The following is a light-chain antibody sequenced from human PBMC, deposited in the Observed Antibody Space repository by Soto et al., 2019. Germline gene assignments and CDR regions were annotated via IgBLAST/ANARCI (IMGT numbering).Light chain of an antibody. J-gene: IGKJ1*01. CDR1: QTISSW. V-gene: IGKV1-39*01. Sequence: DIQMTQSPSSLSASIGDRVTISCRASQTISSWLAWYQQRPGKAPKLLIYAASSLQSGVPSRFSGSGSGTDFTLTISSLQPEDFATYYCQQSYSPKTFGQGTKVDIK. CDR3: QQSYSPKT. CDR2: AAS.